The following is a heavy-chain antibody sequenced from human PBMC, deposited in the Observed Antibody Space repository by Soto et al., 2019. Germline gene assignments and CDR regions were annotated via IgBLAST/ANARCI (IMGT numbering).Heavy chain of an antibody. CDR1: GDSIRDTIYY. D-gene: IGHD2-15*01. J-gene: IGHJ4*02. V-gene: IGHV4-39*01. Sequence: QLQLRESGPGLITPSETLSLTCRFSGDSIRDTIYYWGWIRQSPGKGLEWIGSIHYSGSTHFHPSLKSRVTISVDTSKNEFSLRLSSVTAADTAVYYCARHVKVVAAALAYWGQGIPVTVSS. CDR3: ARHVKVVAAALAY. CDR2: IHYSGST.